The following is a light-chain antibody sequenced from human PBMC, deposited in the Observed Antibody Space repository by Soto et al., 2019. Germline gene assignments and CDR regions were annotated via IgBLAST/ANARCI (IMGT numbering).Light chain of an antibody. CDR1: QSVSSY. CDR3: QQYSLSPLT. V-gene: IGKV3-20*01. CDR2: GAS. J-gene: IGKJ4*01. Sequence: EIVMTQSPATLSVSPGERATLSCRASQSVSSYLAWYQQKPGQAPRLLIYGASSRATGIPDRFSGDGSGTDFTLKISRLEPEDFAVYYCQQYSLSPLTFGGGTKVDIK.